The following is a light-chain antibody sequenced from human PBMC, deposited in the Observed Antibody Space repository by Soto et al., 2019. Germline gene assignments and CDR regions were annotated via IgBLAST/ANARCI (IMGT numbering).Light chain of an antibody. CDR1: QSVSSSF. Sequence: EIVLTQSPGTLSLSPGERATLSCRASQSVSSSFLAWYQQKPGQAPRLLLYGASSRATGIQDRFSGSGSGTDFTLTISRLEPEDFAVYYCQQYDNSPWTFGQGTKVEIK. CDR3: QQYDNSPWT. CDR2: GAS. J-gene: IGKJ1*01. V-gene: IGKV3-20*01.